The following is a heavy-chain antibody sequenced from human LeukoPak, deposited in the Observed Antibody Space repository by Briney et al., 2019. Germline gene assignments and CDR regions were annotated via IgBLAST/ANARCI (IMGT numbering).Heavy chain of an antibody. CDR2: INSDGSST. CDR1: GFTFSSYW. D-gene: IGHD4/OR15-4a*01. J-gene: IGHJ4*02. Sequence: GGSLRLSCAASGFTFSSYWMHWVRQAPGKGLVWVSRINSDGSSTSYADSVKGRFTISGDNAKNTLYLQMNSLRAEDTAVYYCARRAGAYSHPYDYWGQGTLVTVSS. CDR3: ARRAGAYSHPYDY. V-gene: IGHV3-74*01.